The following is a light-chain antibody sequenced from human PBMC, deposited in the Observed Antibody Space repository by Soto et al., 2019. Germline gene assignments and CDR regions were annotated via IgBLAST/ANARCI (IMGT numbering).Light chain of an antibody. J-gene: IGKJ1*01. CDR1: QSVSSN. V-gene: IGKV3-15*01. CDR2: GAS. Sequence: EIVMTQSPATLSVSPGERATLACRASQSVSSNLAWYQQKPGQAPRLLIYGASTRATGIPARFSGSRSGTEFTLTISRLQSEDFAVYHCQQYNNWLTWTFGQGTNVEIK. CDR3: QQYNNWLTWT.